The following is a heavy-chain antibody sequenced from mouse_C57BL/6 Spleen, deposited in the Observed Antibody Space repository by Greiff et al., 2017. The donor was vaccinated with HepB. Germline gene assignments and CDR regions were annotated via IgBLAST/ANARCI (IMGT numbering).Heavy chain of an antibody. CDR3: AREVGIDGYGFDY. D-gene: IGHD2-3*01. Sequence: VQLQQSGAELVRPGSSVKLSCKASGYTFTSYWMHWVKQRPIQGLEWIGNIDPSDSETHYNQKFKDKAKLTVDKSSSTAYMQLSSLTSEDSAVYYCAREVGIDGYGFDYWGQGTTLTVSS. J-gene: IGHJ2*01. V-gene: IGHV1-52*01. CDR2: IDPSDSET. CDR1: GYTFTSYW.